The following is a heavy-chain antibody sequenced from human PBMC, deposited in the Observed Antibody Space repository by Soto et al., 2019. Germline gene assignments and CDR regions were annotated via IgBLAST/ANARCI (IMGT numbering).Heavy chain of an antibody. CDR3: ARYRREAVAGYTLDN. J-gene: IGHJ4*02. D-gene: IGHD6-13*01. V-gene: IGHV4-59*01. Sequence: PSETLSLTCTVSGGSISSNYWTWIRQPPGKGLEWLGYVYNSGSTNYNPSLKSRVTISEDTSKSQFSLKVNSMTAADTAVYYCARYRREAVAGYTLDNWGQGILVTVSP. CDR1: GGSISSNY. CDR2: VYNSGST.